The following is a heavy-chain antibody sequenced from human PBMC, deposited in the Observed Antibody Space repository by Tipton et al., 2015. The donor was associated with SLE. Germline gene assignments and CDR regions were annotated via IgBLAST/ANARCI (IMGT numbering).Heavy chain of an antibody. Sequence: LRLSCTVSGGSISSGSYYWSWIRQPAGKGLEWIGRIYTSGSTNYNHSLKSRVTISVDTSKNQFSLKLTSVTAADTAVYYCARLHPYSSSPDEVRALDIWGQGTMVTVSS. J-gene: IGHJ3*02. CDR2: IYTSGST. CDR3: ARLHPYSSSPDEVRALDI. D-gene: IGHD6-6*01. V-gene: IGHV4-61*02. CDR1: GGSISSGSYY.